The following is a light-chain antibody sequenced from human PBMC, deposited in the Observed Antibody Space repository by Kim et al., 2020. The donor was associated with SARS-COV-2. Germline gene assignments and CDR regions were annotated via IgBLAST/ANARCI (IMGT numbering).Light chain of an antibody. CDR1: SSDVGGYNR. V-gene: IGLV2-18*02. CDR3: SSYTTSSTLV. CDR2: EVN. J-gene: IGLJ2*01. Sequence: GQSVPISCTGTSSDVGGYNRVSWYQQPPGTAPKLMIYEVNNRPSGVPDRFSGSKSGNTASLTISGLQTEDEADYYCSSYTTSSTLVFGGGTKVTVL.